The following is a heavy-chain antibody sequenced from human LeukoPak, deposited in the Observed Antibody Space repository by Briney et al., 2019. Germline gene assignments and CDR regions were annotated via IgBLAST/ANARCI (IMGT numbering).Heavy chain of an antibody. Sequence: PGGSLRLSCAVSGFTFSSYAMSWVRQAPGKGLEWVSSISSSSSNIYYADSFKGRFTISRDNAKNSLSLQMNILSAEDTALYYVARAGRGIAVAGPDYWGQGALVTVSS. CDR2: ISSSSSNI. CDR3: ARAGRGIAVAGPDY. D-gene: IGHD6-19*01. CDR1: GFTFSSYA. J-gene: IGHJ4*02. V-gene: IGHV3-21*01.